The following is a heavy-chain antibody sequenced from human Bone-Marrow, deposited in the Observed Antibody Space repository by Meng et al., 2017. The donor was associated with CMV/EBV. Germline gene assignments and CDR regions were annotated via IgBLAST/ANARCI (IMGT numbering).Heavy chain of an antibody. Sequence: GESLKISCAASGFTFSSYSMDWVRQAPGKGLEWVSSISSSNTYIYYADSVKGRFTISRDNAEDSLYLQINSLRTEDTAVYYCARELSTGLPDYWGQGSLVTVSS. CDR3: ARELSTGLPDY. D-gene: IGHD3-10*01. V-gene: IGHV3-21*01. CDR1: GFTFSSYS. J-gene: IGHJ4*02. CDR2: ISSSNTYI.